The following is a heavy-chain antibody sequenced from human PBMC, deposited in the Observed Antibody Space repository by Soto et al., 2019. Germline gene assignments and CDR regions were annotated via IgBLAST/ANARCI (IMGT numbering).Heavy chain of an antibody. Sequence: ASVKVSCKASGYTFTSYGISWVRQAPGQGLEWMGWISAYNGNTNYAQKLQGRVTMTTDTSTSTAYMELRSLRSDDTAVYYCARRSIAARPGYYGMDVWGQGTTVTVSS. J-gene: IGHJ6*02. CDR3: ARRSIAARPGYYGMDV. D-gene: IGHD6-6*01. CDR2: ISAYNGNT. V-gene: IGHV1-18*04. CDR1: GYTFTSYG.